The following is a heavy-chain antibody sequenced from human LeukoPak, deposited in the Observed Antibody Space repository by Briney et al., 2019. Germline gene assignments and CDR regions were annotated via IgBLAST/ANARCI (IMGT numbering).Heavy chain of an antibody. CDR2: INWNGGST. CDR1: GFTFDDYG. Sequence: PGGSLRLSCAASGFTFDDYGMSWVRQAPGKGLEWVSGINWNGGSTGYADSVKGRFTISRDNAKNSLYLQMNSLRAEDTAVYYCVSSRVVVAATFDYWGQGTLVTVSS. V-gene: IGHV3-20*04. J-gene: IGHJ4*02. D-gene: IGHD2-15*01. CDR3: VSSRVVVAATFDY.